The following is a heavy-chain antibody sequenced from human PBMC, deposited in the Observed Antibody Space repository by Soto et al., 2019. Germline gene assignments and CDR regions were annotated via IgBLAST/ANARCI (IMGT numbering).Heavy chain of an antibody. D-gene: IGHD2-15*01. V-gene: IGHV3-33*01. CDR2: IRFDGSNI. Sequence: QVQLVESGVGGCQPGRSVVLSCAVSGPSFRRYGMHLVLHAPGKGLEWVAVIRFDGSNINYADSVMGRFSISRDNFKNTLYLEMNSLRVEDTAVYYCARDGVGGTAFWGYLDYWGQGTLFTVCS. J-gene: IGHJ4*02. CDR3: ARDGVGGTAFWGYLDY. CDR1: GPSFRRYG.